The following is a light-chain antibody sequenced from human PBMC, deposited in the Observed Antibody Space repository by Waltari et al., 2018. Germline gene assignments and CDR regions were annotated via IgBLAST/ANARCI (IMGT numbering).Light chain of an antibody. J-gene: IGLJ3*02. Sequence: QTVVTQEPSLSVSPGGTVTLTCALSSGSLSSTSYATWYQQTPGPAPRTLVYKGLRRSSGVPDRFSGSILGNKAALTIPGAQADDESDYYCSLYMGSGIWVFGGGTRLTVL. CDR1: SGSLSSTSY. CDR3: SLYMGSGIWV. CDR2: KGL. V-gene: IGLV8-61*01.